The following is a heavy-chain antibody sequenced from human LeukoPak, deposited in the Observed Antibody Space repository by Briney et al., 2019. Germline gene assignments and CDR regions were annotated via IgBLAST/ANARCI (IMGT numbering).Heavy chain of an antibody. CDR3: ARSYSSSWSTGDTAMVTGDY. CDR2: INPSGGST. CDR1: GYTFTSYY. Sequence: ASVKVSCRASGYTFTSYYMHSVRQAPGQGLEWMGIINPSGGSTSYAQKFQGRVTMTRDTSTSTVYMELSSLRSDDTAVYYCARSYSSSWSTGDTAMVTGDYWGQGTLVTVSS. V-gene: IGHV1-46*01. D-gene: IGHD5-18*01. J-gene: IGHJ4*02.